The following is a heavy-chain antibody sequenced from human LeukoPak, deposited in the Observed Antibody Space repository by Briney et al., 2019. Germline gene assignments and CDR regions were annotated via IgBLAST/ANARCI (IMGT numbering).Heavy chain of an antibody. CDR3: ARGRNIVATTNFDY. Sequence: PSETLSLTCAVYGGSFSGYYWSWIRQPPGKGLEWIGEINHSGSTNYNPSLKSRVTISVDTSKNQFSLKLSSLTAADTAVYYCARGRNIVATTNFDYWGQGTLVTVSS. V-gene: IGHV4-34*01. CDR2: INHSGST. J-gene: IGHJ4*02. CDR1: GGSFSGYY. D-gene: IGHD5-12*01.